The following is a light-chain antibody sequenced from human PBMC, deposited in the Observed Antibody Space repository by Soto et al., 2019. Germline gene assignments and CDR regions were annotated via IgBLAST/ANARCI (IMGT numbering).Light chain of an antibody. Sequence: IGRTQTPPTLSVSAEERATLSCRASQSVFSSLAWYQQKPGQAPRLLIYGAATRATGIPGRFSGSGSGTEFTLPISSLQSEDFAVYYCQPYHNWPPFGQGTKVDIK. CDR2: GAA. CDR3: QPYHNWPP. J-gene: IGKJ1*01. V-gene: IGKV3-15*01. CDR1: QSVFSS.